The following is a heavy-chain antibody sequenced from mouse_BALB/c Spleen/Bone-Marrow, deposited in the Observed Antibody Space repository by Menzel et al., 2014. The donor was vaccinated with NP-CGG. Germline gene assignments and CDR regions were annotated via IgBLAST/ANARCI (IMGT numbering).Heavy chain of an antibody. CDR3: VSTFDY. J-gene: IGHJ2*01. V-gene: IGHV1-66*01. D-gene: IGHD1-1*01. CDR2: IFPGSGNI. CDR1: GYSFTSYY. Sequence: QVQLKQSGPELVKPGASVKISCKASGYSFTSYYIHWVKQRPGQGLEWIGWIFPGSGNIKYNEKFKGKATLTADTSSSTAYMQLSSLTSEDSAVYFCVSTFDYWGQGTTLTVSS.